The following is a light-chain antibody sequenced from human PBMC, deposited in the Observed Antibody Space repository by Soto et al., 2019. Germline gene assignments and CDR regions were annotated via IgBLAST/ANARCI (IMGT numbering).Light chain of an antibody. CDR1: ETINTW. V-gene: IGKV1-5*01. Sequence: IQMTQSPPTLSASVGDRVTITCRASETINTWLAWYQQKPGKAPKLLIYDAYSLQSGVPSRFSGSGSGTEFTLTISSLQPDDSATYYCQQYNSYWTFGPGTKVEIK. CDR3: QQYNSYWT. J-gene: IGKJ1*01. CDR2: DAY.